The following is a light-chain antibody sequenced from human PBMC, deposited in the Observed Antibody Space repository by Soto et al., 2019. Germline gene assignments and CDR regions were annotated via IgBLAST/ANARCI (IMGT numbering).Light chain of an antibody. CDR3: ATWDDNVYV. CDR1: SPNVGTNP. J-gene: IGLJ1*01. Sequence: QSVLTQPPSASGTPGQTVTISFSISSPNVGTNPVAWYQQLPGTAPKLLIYTNSQRPLGVPVRFSGSKSGPSASLAISGLQSEDEGDYYCATWDDNVYVFGTGTKVTV. CDR2: TNS. V-gene: IGLV1-44*01.